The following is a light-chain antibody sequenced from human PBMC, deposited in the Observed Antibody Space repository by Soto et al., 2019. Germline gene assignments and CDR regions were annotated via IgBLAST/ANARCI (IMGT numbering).Light chain of an antibody. Sequence: QSMLTQPASVSGSPGQSITISCTGTSSDVGGYNYVSWYQHHPGKAPKLLIYDVSNRPSGISNRFSGSKSDNTASLTISGLQPEDEADYYCSSYTTSNTRQIVLGTGTKVTVL. J-gene: IGLJ1*01. CDR3: SSYTTSNTRQIV. V-gene: IGLV2-14*03. CDR1: SSDVGGYNY. CDR2: DVS.